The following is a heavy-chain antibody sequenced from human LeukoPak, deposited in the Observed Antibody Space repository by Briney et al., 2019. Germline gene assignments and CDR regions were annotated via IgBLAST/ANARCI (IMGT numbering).Heavy chain of an antibody. Sequence: PGGSLRLSCAASGFTFSSYWMSWVRQAPGKGLEWVSAISGSGGSTYYADSVKGRFTISRDNSKNTLYLQMNSLRAEDTAVYYCAKVLLSIVVVPYFDYWGQGTLVTVSS. D-gene: IGHD3-22*01. CDR2: ISGSGGST. CDR1: GFTFSSYW. CDR3: AKVLLSIVVVPYFDY. V-gene: IGHV3-23*01. J-gene: IGHJ4*02.